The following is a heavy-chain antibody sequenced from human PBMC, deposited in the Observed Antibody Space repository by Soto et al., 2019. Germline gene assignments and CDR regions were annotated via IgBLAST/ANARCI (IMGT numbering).Heavy chain of an antibody. CDR3: ARWEAPFAGMDV. D-gene: IGHD1-26*01. Sequence: PGESLKISCKGSGYSFTSYWIIWVRQMPGKGLEWMGRIDPSDSYTNYSPSFQGHVTISADKSITTAYLQWSSLKASDTAMYYCARWEAPFAGMDVWGQGTTVTVSS. V-gene: IGHV5-10-1*01. CDR1: GYSFTSYW. J-gene: IGHJ6*02. CDR2: IDPSDSYT.